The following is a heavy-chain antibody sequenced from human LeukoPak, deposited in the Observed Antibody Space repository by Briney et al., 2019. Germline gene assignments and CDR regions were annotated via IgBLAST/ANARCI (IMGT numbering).Heavy chain of an antibody. Sequence: PSETLSLTCSVSGGSISSSDYYWGWIRQPPGKGLEWIGSIYYTGSTNYNPSLKSRVTISLDTSKKQFSLKLSSVTAADTAVYYCARAPTLDSDVRAPFDYWGQGTLVTVSS. J-gene: IGHJ4*02. CDR1: GGSISSSDYY. V-gene: IGHV4-39*07. CDR2: IYYTGST. D-gene: IGHD2-15*01. CDR3: ARAPTLDSDVRAPFDY.